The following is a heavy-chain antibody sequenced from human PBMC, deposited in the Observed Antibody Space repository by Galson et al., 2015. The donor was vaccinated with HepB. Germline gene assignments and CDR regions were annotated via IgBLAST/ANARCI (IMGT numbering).Heavy chain of an antibody. CDR3: ARGNRYCTGGVCYNYYYYMDV. CDR2: INTNTGNP. D-gene: IGHD2-8*02. Sequence: SVKVSCKASGYTFTSYAMNWVRQAPGQGLEWMGWINTNTGNPTYAQGFTGRFVFSLDTSVSTAYLQISSLKAEDTAVYYCARGNRYCTGGVCYNYYYYMDVWGKGTTVTVSS. J-gene: IGHJ6*03. CDR1: GYTFTSYA. V-gene: IGHV7-4-1*02.